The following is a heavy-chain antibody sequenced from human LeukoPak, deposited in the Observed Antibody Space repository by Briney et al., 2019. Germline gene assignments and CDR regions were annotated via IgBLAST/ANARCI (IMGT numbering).Heavy chain of an antibody. J-gene: IGHJ4*02. CDR3: AREGHGSGSYWDY. D-gene: IGHD3-10*01. CDR2: IYSGGST. V-gene: IGHV3-53*01. CDR1: GFTVSSNY. Sequence: PGGSLRLSCAASGFTVSSNYMSWARQAPGKGLEWVSVIYSGGSTYYADSVKGRFTISRDNSKNTLYLQMNSLRAEDAAVYYCAREGHGSGSYWDYWGQGTLVTVSS.